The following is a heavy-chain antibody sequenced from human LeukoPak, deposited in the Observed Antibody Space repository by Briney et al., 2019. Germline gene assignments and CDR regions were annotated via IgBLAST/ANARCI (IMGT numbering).Heavy chain of an antibody. CDR3: ARGFYDILTGYSYYFDY. D-gene: IGHD3-9*01. J-gene: IGHJ4*02. CDR2: IYYTGSPT. CDR1: GDSISSTTYY. V-gene: IGHV4-39*02. Sequence: PSETLSLTCTVSGDSISSTTYYWGWIRQPPGKGLEWIGTIYYTGSPTFYSPSLKSRVTMSVDTSKNHFSLKLTSVTAADTAVYYCARGFYDILTGYSYYFDYWGQGTLVTVSS.